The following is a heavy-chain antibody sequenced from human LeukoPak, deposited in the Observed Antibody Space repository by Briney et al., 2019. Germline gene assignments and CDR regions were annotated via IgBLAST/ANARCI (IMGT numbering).Heavy chain of an antibody. D-gene: IGHD3-16*01. Sequence: AGSLRLSCAVSGLTFNNYAMSWVRQAPGKGLEWLSAISKSGDHTYYAASAKGRFTIYRDNSKNTQYLQMNSLRAEDTAVYYCATSWGPDTSAFRWGRDGMDVWGQGTTVIVS. CDR3: ATSWGPDTSAFRWGRDGMDV. J-gene: IGHJ6*02. CDR1: GLTFNNYA. CDR2: ISKSGDHT. V-gene: IGHV3-23*01.